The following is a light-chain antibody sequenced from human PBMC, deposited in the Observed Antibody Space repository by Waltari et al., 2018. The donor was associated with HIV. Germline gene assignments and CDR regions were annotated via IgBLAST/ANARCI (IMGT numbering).Light chain of an antibody. CDR3: QKYYRFPLT. J-gene: IGKJ4*01. Sequence: DIVMSQSPDYLAVSLGERATINCKSRQSVLYISNNKNYLAWYQQKPGQPPKLLIYWASTRQYGVPDRFSGSGSGPDVTSTISSLQAEDVAVYYCQKYYRFPLTFGGGTKVEIK. CDR2: WAS. CDR1: QSVLYISNNKNY. V-gene: IGKV4-1*01.